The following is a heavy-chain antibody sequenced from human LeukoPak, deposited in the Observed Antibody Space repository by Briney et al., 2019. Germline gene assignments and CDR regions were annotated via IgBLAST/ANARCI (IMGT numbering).Heavy chain of an antibody. CDR3: ARVGNAPTHSSGWYAFDY. CDR2: IKQDGSEK. CDR1: GFTFSSYW. Sequence: PGGSLRLSCAASGFTFSSYWMSWVRQAPGKGLEWVANIKQDGSEKYYVDSVKGRFAISRDNAKNSLYLQMNSLRAEDTAVYYCARVGNAPTHSSGWYAFDYWGQGTLVTVSS. J-gene: IGHJ4*02. D-gene: IGHD6-19*01. V-gene: IGHV3-7*03.